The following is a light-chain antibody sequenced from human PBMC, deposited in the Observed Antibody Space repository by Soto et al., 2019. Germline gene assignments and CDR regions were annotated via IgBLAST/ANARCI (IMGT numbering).Light chain of an antibody. Sequence: EMVMTQSPATVSVSPWERATRCCRASQSVSSNLAWYQQKPGQAPRLLIYRASTRATGIPARFSGSGSGTEFTLTISSLQSEDFAVYYCQQYNNWPQTFGQGTKVDIK. CDR3: QQYNNWPQT. J-gene: IGKJ1*01. CDR2: RAS. CDR1: QSVSSN. V-gene: IGKV3-15*01.